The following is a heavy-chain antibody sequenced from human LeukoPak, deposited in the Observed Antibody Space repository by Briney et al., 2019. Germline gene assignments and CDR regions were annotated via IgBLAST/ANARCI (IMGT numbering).Heavy chain of an antibody. CDR2: ISYDGSNK. Sequence: GRSLRLSCAASGFTFSSYAMHWVRQAPGKGLEWVAVISYDGSNKYYADSVKGRFTSSRDNSKNTLYLQMNSLRAEDTAVYYCAREWELRATFDYWGQGTLVTVSS. V-gene: IGHV3-30-3*01. J-gene: IGHJ4*02. CDR1: GFTFSSYA. CDR3: AREWELRATFDY. D-gene: IGHD1-26*01.